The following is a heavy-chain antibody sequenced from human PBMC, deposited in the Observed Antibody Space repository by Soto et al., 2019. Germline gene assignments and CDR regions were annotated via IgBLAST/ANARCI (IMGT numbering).Heavy chain of an antibody. D-gene: IGHD5-12*01. Sequence: QVQLQESGPGLVKPSGTLSITCAVSSGSITSSNWWSWVRQPPGKGLEWIGEVSHSGSTNYIPSLKSRVTISVDKSRNQFSLRLNSVTAADTAVYYCARNRYGGYDFDFWGQGTLVTVSS. CDR1: SGSITSSNW. CDR3: ARNRYGGYDFDF. CDR2: VSHSGST. J-gene: IGHJ4*02. V-gene: IGHV4-4*02.